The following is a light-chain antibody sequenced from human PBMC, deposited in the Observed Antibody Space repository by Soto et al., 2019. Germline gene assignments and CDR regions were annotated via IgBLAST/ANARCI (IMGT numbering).Light chain of an antibody. J-gene: IGLJ1*01. V-gene: IGLV2-14*03. CDR2: DVA. CDR1: SSDVGGSNF. Sequence: QCVLTQPASVSASPGQWISITCTGTSSDVGGSNFVSWYQQHPGKPPKLIIYDVATRPSGVSNRFSGSKSGSTASLIISRLQTEDEADYYCVSFTSSTTYVFGSGTKVTVL. CDR3: VSFTSSTTYV.